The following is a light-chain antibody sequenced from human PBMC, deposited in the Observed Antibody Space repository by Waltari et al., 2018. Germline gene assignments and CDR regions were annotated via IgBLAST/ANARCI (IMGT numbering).Light chain of an antibody. Sequence: DIVMTQTPLSLSVTPGQPAAISCKSSQSLLHSDGKTYLFWYLQKPGQSPQLLIYEVSSRFSGVPDRFSGSGSETDFSLTISSLQAEDVAVYYCQQYYDIPFTFGPGTKVEIK. CDR3: QQYYDIPFT. J-gene: IGKJ3*01. V-gene: IGKV2-29*01. CDR2: EVS. CDR1: QSLLHSDGKTY.